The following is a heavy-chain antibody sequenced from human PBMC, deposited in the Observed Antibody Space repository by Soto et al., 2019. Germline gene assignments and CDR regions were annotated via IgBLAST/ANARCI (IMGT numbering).Heavy chain of an antibody. V-gene: IGHV3-9*01. CDR2: ISWNSGSI. J-gene: IGHJ4*02. CDR1: GFTFDDYA. Sequence: GGSLRLSCAASGFTFDDYAMHWVRQAPGKGLEWVSGISWNSGSIGYADSVKGRFTISRDNAKNSLYLQMNSLRAEDTALYYCAKDSGVATTREFDYWGQGTLVTVSS. D-gene: IGHD5-12*01. CDR3: AKDSGVATTREFDY.